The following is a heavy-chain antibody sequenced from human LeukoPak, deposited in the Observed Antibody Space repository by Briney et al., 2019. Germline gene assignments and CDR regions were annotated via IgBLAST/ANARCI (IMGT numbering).Heavy chain of an antibody. V-gene: IGHV3-30*03. J-gene: IGHJ4*02. Sequence: GGSLRLSCAASGFIFSSYGMHWVRQAPGKGLEWVAIISYDGSNKYYADSVKGRFTISRDNSKNTLYLQMNSLRAEDTAVYYCARVGSGSFYPDYWGQGTLVTVSS. CDR3: ARVGSGSFYPDY. D-gene: IGHD3-10*01. CDR1: GFIFSSYG. CDR2: ISYDGSNK.